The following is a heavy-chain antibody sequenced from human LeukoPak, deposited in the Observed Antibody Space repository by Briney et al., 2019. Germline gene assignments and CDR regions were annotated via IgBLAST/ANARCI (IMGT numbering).Heavy chain of an antibody. CDR1: GFPFSSYW. J-gene: IGHJ4*02. CDR3: TRVGYIDEGIDY. Sequence: GGSLRLSCGASGFPFSSYWMTWVRQAPGKGLEWVANIKQDGSKKSYVDSVKGRFTISRDNAKNSLYLQMNSLRAEDTAIYYCTRVGYIDEGIDYWGQGTLVTVSS. D-gene: IGHD5-24*01. V-gene: IGHV3-7*04. CDR2: IKQDGSKK.